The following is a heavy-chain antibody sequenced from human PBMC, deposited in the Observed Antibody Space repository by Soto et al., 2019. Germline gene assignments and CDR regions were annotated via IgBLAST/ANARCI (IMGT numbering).Heavy chain of an antibody. CDR3: ASAPVGGIAAAGTGYYGMDV. CDR2: IGPSDSYT. V-gene: IGHV5-10-1*01. CDR1: GYSFTSYW. Sequence: GESLKISCKGSGYSFTSYWISWVRQMPGRGLEWMGRIGPSDSYTNYSPSFQGHVTISADKSISTAYLQWSSLKASDTAMYYCASAPVGGIAAAGTGYYGMDVWGQGTTVTVS. J-gene: IGHJ6*02. D-gene: IGHD6-13*01.